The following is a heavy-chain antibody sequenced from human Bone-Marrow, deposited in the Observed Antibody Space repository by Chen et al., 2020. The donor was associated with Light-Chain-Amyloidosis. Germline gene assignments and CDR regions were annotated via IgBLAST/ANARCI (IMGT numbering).Heavy chain of an antibody. D-gene: IGHD6-6*01. Sequence: QVQLVESGGGVVQPGRSLRLSCAASGFTFSNYGMHWVRQTPGKGLEWVAVSSYDGNSKYYADSVKGRFTISRDSSKNTLYLQMNSLRAEDTAVYYCARVSFERGGPARPPGDSWGQGTLVTVSS. CDR1: GFTFSNYG. CDR3: ARVSFERGGPARPPGDS. V-gene: IGHV3-30-3*01. J-gene: IGHJ4*02. CDR2: SSYDGNSK.